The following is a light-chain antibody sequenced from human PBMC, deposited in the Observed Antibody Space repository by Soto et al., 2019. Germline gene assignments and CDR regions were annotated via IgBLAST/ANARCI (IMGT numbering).Light chain of an antibody. J-gene: IGKJ1*01. CDR1: QSIGSS. CDR3: QQYKLYPWT. CDR2: VAS. Sequence: DIQMTQSPSTLSASVGDRVTITCRASQSIGSSLAWYQQKPGKAPNLLIYVASNLESGVPSRFSGSGSGTEFTLTISSLQPDDFATYYCQQYKLYPWTFGQGTKGEIQ. V-gene: IGKV1-5*03.